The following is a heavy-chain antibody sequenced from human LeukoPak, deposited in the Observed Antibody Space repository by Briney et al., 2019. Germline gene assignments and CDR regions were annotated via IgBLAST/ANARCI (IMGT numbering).Heavy chain of an antibody. CDR3: ARDSGYGYNSFPTADY. CDR2: IGSDNKP. V-gene: IGHV3-69-1*01. Sequence: PGGSLRLSCEASGFTFSAYAMTWVRQAPGKGLEWVSSIGSDNKPHYSESVKGRFAISRDNSKNTLYLQMNSLRAEDTAVYYCARDSGYGYNSFPTADYWGQGTLVTVSS. CDR1: GFTFSAYA. J-gene: IGHJ4*02. D-gene: IGHD5-24*01.